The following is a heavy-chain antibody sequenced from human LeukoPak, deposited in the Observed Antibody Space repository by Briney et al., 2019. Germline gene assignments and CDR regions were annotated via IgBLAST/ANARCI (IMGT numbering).Heavy chain of an antibody. CDR1: GFTFHGYV. V-gene: IGHV3-43*02. J-gene: IGHJ4*02. Sequence: PGGSLRLSCAATGFTFHGYVMHWVRQPPGKGLEWVSLISGDGGGTYYADSVKGRFTISRDNNENSLYLQMNSLRTEDTAVYYCATGGSWYRLDSWGQGALVTVSS. CDR2: ISGDGGGT. CDR3: ATGGSWYRLDS. D-gene: IGHD6-13*01.